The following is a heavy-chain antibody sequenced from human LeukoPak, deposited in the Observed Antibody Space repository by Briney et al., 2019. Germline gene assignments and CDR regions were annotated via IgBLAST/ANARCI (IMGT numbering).Heavy chain of an antibody. CDR1: RVTLNGSV. CDR3: TRMWGDCGGDCYSHDS. Sequence: GESRRLSCATSRVTLNGSVMHWVRRAAGRGLEWVGWIRRQANSYATAYDASVKGRFTIYTADSRNTAHLQMNRLRTEDSAVYYCTRMWGDCGGDCYSHDSWGQGTLVTVSS. CDR2: IRRQANSYAT. J-gene: IGHJ5*01. D-gene: IGHD2-21*02. V-gene: IGHV3-73*01.